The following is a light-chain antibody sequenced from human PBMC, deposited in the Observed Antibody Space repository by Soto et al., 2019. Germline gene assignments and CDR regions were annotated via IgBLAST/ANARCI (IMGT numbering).Light chain of an antibody. V-gene: IGLV7-46*01. J-gene: IGLJ2*01. CDR1: TGAVTSGHY. CDR2: DIS. CDR3: LIYYSGARV. Sequence: QTVVTQEPSLTVSPGGPVTLTCGSSTGAVTSGHYPYWFQQKPGQAPRTLIYDISNKPSWAPARFSGSLLGGKAALTLSGAQPEDEAEYYCLIYYSGARVFGGGTKLTVL.